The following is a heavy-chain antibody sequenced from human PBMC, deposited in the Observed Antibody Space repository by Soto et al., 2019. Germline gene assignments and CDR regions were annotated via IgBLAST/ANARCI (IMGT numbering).Heavy chain of an antibody. CDR3: AMKAAGNCPFDH. CDR2: IYTGGST. J-gene: IGHJ4*02. CDR1: GFTVTSNY. Sequence: GGSLRLSCAASGFTVTSNYMSWVRQAPGKGLEWVAVIYTGGSTYYADSVKGRFTISRDNSKNSLYFQMNSLRAEDTAVYYCAMKAAGNCPFDHWGQGTLVTVSS. V-gene: IGHV3-53*01. D-gene: IGHD6-13*01.